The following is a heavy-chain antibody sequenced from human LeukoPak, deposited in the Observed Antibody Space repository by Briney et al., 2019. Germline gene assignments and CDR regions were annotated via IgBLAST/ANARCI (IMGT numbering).Heavy chain of an antibody. V-gene: IGHV3-30*02. Sequence: PGGSLRLSCAASGFTFSSYGMHWVRQAPGKGLEWVAFIRYDGSKKYYADSVKGRFTISRDNSKNSLYLQMNSLRAEDTAVYYCARPGDDYDFWSGYYHPPPGDYWGQGTLVTVSS. CDR3: ARPGDDYDFWSGYYHPPPGDY. CDR1: GFTFSSYG. J-gene: IGHJ4*02. D-gene: IGHD3-3*01. CDR2: IRYDGSKK.